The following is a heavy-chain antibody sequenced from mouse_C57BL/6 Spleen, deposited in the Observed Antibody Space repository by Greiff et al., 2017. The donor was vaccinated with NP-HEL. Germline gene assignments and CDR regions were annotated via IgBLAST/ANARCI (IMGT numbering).Heavy chain of an antibody. Sequence: EVQVVESGGDLVKPGGSLKLSCAASGFTFSSYGMSWVRQTPDKRLEWVATISSGGSYTYYPDSVKGRFTISRDNAKNTLYLQMSSLKSEDTAMYYCARVTTVVATPSYAMDYWGQGTSVTVSS. D-gene: IGHD1-1*01. J-gene: IGHJ4*01. CDR3: ARVTTVVATPSYAMDY. V-gene: IGHV5-6*01. CDR2: ISSGGSYT. CDR1: GFTFSSYG.